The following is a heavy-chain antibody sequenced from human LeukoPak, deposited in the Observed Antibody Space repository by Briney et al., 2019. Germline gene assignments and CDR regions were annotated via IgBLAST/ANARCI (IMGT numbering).Heavy chain of an antibody. CDR1: GGTFSSYA. D-gene: IGHD5-12*01. V-gene: IGHV1-69*06. CDR3: ATGGGFGSGYPWGYYYYYMDV. Sequence: RASVKVSCKASGGTFSSYAISWVRQAPGQGLEWMGGIIPIFGTANYAQKFQGRVTITADRSTRTAYMELSSLRSEDTAVYYCATGGGFGSGYPWGYYYYYMDVWGKGTTVTVSS. J-gene: IGHJ6*03. CDR2: IIPIFGTA.